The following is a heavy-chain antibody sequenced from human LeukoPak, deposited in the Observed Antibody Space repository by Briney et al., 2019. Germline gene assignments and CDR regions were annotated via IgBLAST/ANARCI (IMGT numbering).Heavy chain of an antibody. Sequence: AGGSLRLSCAAPGFTFNNAWMNWVRQVPGKGLEWVGRVKSKADGGTTNYAAPVEGRFTISRDDSENTLYLQMNSLKTEDTAVYYCTSDPRIGRYFDYWGQGTLVTVSS. CDR2: VKSKADGGTT. J-gene: IGHJ4*02. V-gene: IGHV3-15*01. CDR3: TSDPRIGRYFDY. D-gene: IGHD1-26*01. CDR1: GFTFNNAW.